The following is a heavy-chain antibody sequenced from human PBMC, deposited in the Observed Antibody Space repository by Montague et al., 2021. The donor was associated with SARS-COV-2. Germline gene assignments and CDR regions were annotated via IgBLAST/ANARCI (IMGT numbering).Heavy chain of an antibody. CDR2: ISHDESNK. CDR1: GFTFSSYA. V-gene: IGHV3-30-3*01. J-gene: IGHJ6*02. Sequence: LRLSCAASGFTFSSYAMHWVRQAPGKGLEWVAVISHDESNKYYADSVKGRFTISRDNSKNTLYLQMNSLRAEDTAVYYCARVLGGYYGMDVWGQGTTVTVSS. D-gene: IGHD2/OR15-2a*01. CDR3: ARVLGGYYGMDV.